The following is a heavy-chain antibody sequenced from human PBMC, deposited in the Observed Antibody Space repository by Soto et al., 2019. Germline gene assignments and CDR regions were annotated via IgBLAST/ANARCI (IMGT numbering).Heavy chain of an antibody. D-gene: IGHD3-3*01. CDR3: ARDADYDFWSGYYFSAFDI. CDR2: ISSSSSTI. V-gene: IGHV3-48*02. J-gene: IGHJ3*02. Sequence: GGSLRLPCAASGFTFSSYSMNWVRQAPGKGLEWVSYISSSSSTIYYADSVKGRFTISRDNAKNSLYLQMNSLRDEDTAVYYCARDADYDFWSGYYFSAFDIWGQGTMVTVSS. CDR1: GFTFSSYS.